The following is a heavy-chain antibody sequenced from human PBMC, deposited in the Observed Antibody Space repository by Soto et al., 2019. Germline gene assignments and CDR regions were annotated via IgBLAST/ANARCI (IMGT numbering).Heavy chain of an antibody. CDR3: AREVRLHWFES. CDR1: GDSITTETW. J-gene: IGHJ5*01. D-gene: IGHD3-10*01. Sequence: QVHLQESGPGLVKPSETLSLTCAVSGDSITTETWWSWLRQLPGTGLEWIGEIKHTGDANANPALRSRVSMSVDRTKNQFFLNLRSVSAADTAVYFCAREVRLHWFESWGQGTLVTVSS. CDR2: IKHTGDA. V-gene: IGHV4-4*02.